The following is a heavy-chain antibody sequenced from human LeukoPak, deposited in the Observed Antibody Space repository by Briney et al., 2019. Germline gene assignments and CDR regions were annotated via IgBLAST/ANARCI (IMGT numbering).Heavy chain of an antibody. CDR2: IYYSGST. Sequence: SETLSLTCTVSGYSISSGYYWGWIRQPPGKGLEWFGYIYYSGSTNYNPSLKSRVTISVDTSKNQFSLKLSSVTAADTAVYYCARGVYYYGSGRHLDYWGQGTLVTVSS. D-gene: IGHD3-10*01. J-gene: IGHJ4*02. V-gene: IGHV4-38-2*02. CDR1: GYSISSGYY. CDR3: ARGVYYYGSGRHLDY.